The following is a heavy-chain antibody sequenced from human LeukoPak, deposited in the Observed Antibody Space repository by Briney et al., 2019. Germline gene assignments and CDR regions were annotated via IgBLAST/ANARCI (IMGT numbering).Heavy chain of an antibody. CDR2: INHSGST. J-gene: IGHJ4*02. CDR1: GVSSSGYY. Sequence: SETLSLTCAVYGVSSSGYYWSWIRQPPGKGLEWIGEINHSGSTNYDPSLKSRVTISVDMSKNQFSLKLNSVTAADTAVYYCASYGSGSYRASDYWGQGTLVTVSS. V-gene: IGHV4-34*01. CDR3: ASYGSGSYRASDY. D-gene: IGHD3-10*01.